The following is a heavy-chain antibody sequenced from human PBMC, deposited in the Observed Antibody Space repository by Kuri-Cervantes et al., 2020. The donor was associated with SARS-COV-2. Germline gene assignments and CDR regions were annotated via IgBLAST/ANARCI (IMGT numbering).Heavy chain of an antibody. V-gene: IGHV3-48*01. CDR2: ISSSSTI. J-gene: IGHJ4*02. CDR3: AKAPGIYSSSWYELDY. Sequence: GESLKISCAASGFIFSRYSMNWVRQAPGKGLEWVSYISSSSTIYYIDSVKGRFTISRDNAKNSLYLQMNSLRAEDTAVYYCAKAPGIYSSSWYELDYWGQGTLVTVSS. D-gene: IGHD6-13*01. CDR1: GFIFSRYS.